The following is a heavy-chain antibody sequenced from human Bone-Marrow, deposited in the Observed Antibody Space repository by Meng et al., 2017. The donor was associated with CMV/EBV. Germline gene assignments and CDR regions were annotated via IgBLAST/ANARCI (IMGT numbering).Heavy chain of an antibody. Sequence: GESLKISCAASGFTVNNNFMSWVRQAPGKGLEWVSVIYDGGTTNYADSVKGRFTISRDSAKDSLYLQMNGLRAEDTAVYYCARDLHWGCFDYWGRGTLVTVSS. V-gene: IGHV3-66*01. CDR1: GFTVNNNF. CDR3: ARDLHWGCFDY. CDR2: IYDGGTT. J-gene: IGHJ4*02. D-gene: IGHD7-27*01.